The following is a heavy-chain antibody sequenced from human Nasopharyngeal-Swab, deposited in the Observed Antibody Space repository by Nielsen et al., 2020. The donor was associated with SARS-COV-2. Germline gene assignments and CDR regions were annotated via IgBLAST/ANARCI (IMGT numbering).Heavy chain of an antibody. CDR3: AKDVHGDYGGIDY. CDR2: ISYDGSNE. D-gene: IGHD4-17*01. CDR1: GFAFRSSG. J-gene: IGHJ4*02. Sequence: GESLKISCAASGFAFRSSGMDWVRQAPGKGLEWVAVISYDGSNEYYGDSVKGRFTISRDNAKNTLYLQMNSLSIDDTAVYYCAKDVHGDYGGIDYWGQGILVTVSS. V-gene: IGHV3-30*18.